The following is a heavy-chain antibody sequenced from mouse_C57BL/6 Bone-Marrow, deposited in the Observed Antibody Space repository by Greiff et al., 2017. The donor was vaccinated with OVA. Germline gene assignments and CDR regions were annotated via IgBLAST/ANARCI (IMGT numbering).Heavy chain of an antibody. CDR3: ARMMLITTVVE. CDR2: IWWDADK. D-gene: IGHD1-1*01. CDR1: GFSLSTFGLG. J-gene: IGHJ3*01. Sequence: QVTLKESGPGILQPSQTLSLTCSFSGFSLSTFGLGVGRIRPPSGMGLEWLAHIWWDADKYYNPALKSRLTISKDTTKNQVFLKIANVDTADTATYYCARMMLITTVVEWGQGTLVTVSA. V-gene: IGHV8-8*01.